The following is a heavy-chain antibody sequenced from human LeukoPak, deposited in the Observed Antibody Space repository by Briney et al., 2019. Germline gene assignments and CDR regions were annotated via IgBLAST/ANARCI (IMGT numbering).Heavy chain of an antibody. D-gene: IGHD5-12*01. CDR1: GGSISSSSYY. CDR3: ARDGHYSGYEYFDY. J-gene: IGHJ4*02. Sequence: SETLSLTCTVSGGSISSSSYYWGWIRQPPGKGLEWIGSIYYSGSTYYNPSLKSRVTISVDTSKNQFSLKLSSVTAADTAVYYCARDGHYSGYEYFDYWGQGTLVTVSS. CDR2: IYYSGST. V-gene: IGHV4-39*07.